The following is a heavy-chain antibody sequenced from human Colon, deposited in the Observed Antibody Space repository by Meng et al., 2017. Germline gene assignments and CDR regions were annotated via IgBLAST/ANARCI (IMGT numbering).Heavy chain of an antibody. V-gene: IGHV4-34*01. Sequence: QGRRQQVGAGLLKPSETLSLTCAVYGGSFSGYYWSWIRQPPGKGLEWIGEINHSGSTNYHPSLKSRVTISVDTSKNQFSLKLSSVTAADTAVYYCARERLSSGWYGGRWFDPWGQGTLVTVSS. CDR2: INHSGST. CDR3: ARERLSSGWYGGRWFDP. D-gene: IGHD6-19*01. CDR1: GGSFSGYY. J-gene: IGHJ5*02.